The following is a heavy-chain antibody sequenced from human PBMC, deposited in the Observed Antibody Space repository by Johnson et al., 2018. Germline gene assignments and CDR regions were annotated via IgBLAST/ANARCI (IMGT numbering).Heavy chain of an antibody. J-gene: IGHJ1*01. V-gene: IGHV1-69*12. D-gene: IGHD3-22*01. Sequence: QVQLVQSGAEVKKPGSSVKVSCKASGGTFSSYAISWVRQAPGQGLEWMGGIIPIFGTANYAQKFQGRVTITADESTSTAYMVLSSRRSEETAVYYCERATYYYDSSGEVEHFQHVGQGTLVTVSS. CDR2: IIPIFGTA. CDR3: ERATYYYDSSGEVEHFQH. CDR1: GGTFSSYA.